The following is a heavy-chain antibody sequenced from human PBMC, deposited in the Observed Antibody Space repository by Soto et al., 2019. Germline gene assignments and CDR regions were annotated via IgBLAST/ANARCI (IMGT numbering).Heavy chain of an antibody. Sequence: ASVKDSCQASGYTFTSFDIHWVRQATGQGLEWMGRMNPNSGTTNYAQKFQDRVTMTRNTSISTAYMEVSSLRSDDTAIYFCACPCYSGWFLFTSWGQGTLGAVSS. D-gene: IGHD6-19*01. J-gene: IGHJ5*02. V-gene: IGHV1-8*01. CDR1: GYTFTSFD. CDR2: MNPNSGTT. CDR3: ACPCYSGWFLFTS.